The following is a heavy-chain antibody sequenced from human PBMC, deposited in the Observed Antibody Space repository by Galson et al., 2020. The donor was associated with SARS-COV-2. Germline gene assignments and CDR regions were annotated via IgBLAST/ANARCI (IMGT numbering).Heavy chain of an antibody. CDR1: GFTFSSYA. CDR2: ISYDGSNK. J-gene: IGHJ6*03. CDR3: AREILTIFGVVPYMDV. V-gene: IGHV3-30-3*01. D-gene: IGHD3-3*01. Sequence: GESLKISCAASGFTFSSYAMHWVRQAPGKGLEWVAVISYDGSNKYYADSVKGRFTISRDNSKNTLYLQMNSLRAEDTAVYYCAREILTIFGVVPYMDVWGKGTTVTVSS.